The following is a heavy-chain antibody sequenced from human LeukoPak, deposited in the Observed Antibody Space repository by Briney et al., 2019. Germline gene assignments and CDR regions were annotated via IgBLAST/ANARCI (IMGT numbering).Heavy chain of an antibody. J-gene: IGHJ4*02. Sequence: SETLSLTCTVSGGSISSSSYYWGWIRQPPGKGLEWIGSIYYSGSTYYNPTLKSRVTISVDTSKNQFSLKLSSVTAADTAVYYCARRRYCSGGSCYDYWGQGTLVTVSS. D-gene: IGHD2-15*01. CDR1: GGSISSSSYY. CDR2: IYYSGST. CDR3: ARRRYCSGGSCYDY. V-gene: IGHV4-39*01.